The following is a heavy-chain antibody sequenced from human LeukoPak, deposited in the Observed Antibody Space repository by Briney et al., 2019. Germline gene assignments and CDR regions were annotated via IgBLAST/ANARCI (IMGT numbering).Heavy chain of an antibody. D-gene: IGHD3-22*01. CDR1: GGTFSSYA. CDR3: ASNYDSSGYYRW. Sequence: SVKVSCKASGGTFSSYAISWVRQAPGQGLEWMGGIIPIFGTANYAQKFQGRVTITADESTSTAYIELSSLRSEDTAVYYCASNYDSSGYYRWWGQGTLVTVSS. CDR2: IIPIFGTA. J-gene: IGHJ4*02. V-gene: IGHV1-69*13.